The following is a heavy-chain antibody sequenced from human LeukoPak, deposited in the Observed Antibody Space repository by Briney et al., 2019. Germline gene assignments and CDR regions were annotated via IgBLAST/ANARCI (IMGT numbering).Heavy chain of an antibody. CDR3: AKLDDSAAGRDY. J-gene: IGHJ4*02. D-gene: IGHD6-13*01. Sequence: GGSLRLSCAASGFTFSSYAMSWVRQAPGKGLEGVSAISGSGGSTYYADSVKGRFTISRDNSKNTLYLQINSLRAEDTAVYYCAKLDDSAAGRDYWGQGTLVTVSS. V-gene: IGHV3-23*01. CDR2: ISGSGGST. CDR1: GFTFSSYA.